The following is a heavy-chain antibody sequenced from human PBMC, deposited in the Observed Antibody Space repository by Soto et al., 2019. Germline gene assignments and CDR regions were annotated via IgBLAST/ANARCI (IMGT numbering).Heavy chain of an antibody. CDR3: ARGGPFYDFWSGYHNWFDP. CDR2: IYYSGST. V-gene: IGHV4-59*08. D-gene: IGHD3-3*01. Sequence: QVQLQESGPGLVKPSETLSLTCTVSGGSISSYYWSWIRQPPGKGLEWIGYIYYSGSTNSNPSLRSRVTISVDTSKNQFSLKLRSVTAADTAVYYCARGGPFYDFWSGYHNWFDPWGQGTLVTVSS. J-gene: IGHJ5*02. CDR1: GGSISSYY.